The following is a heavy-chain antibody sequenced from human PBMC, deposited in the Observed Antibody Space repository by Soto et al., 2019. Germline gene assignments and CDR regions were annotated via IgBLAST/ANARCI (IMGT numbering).Heavy chain of an antibody. V-gene: IGHV3-21*01. CDR3: AREETAWPLAYGLDV. D-gene: IGHD2-21*02. CDR1: GFTFSTYS. Sequence: GGSLRLSCAASGFTFSTYSMHWVRQAPGKGLEWVSSIGTRSDIYYADSVKGRFTISRDNAKNSLSLQMNSLRAEDTGVYYCAREETAWPLAYGLDVWGQGTTVTVSS. J-gene: IGHJ6*02. CDR2: IGTRSDI.